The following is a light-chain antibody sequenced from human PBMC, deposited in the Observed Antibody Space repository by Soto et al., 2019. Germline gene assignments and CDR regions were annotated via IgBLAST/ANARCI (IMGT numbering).Light chain of an antibody. CDR1: QSVSSD. V-gene: IGKV3-15*01. J-gene: IGKJ2*01. CDR2: GAS. Sequence: EIVMTQSPATLSVSPGERATLSCRASQSVSSDLAWYLQKPGQAPSLLVYGASTRATGMPARFSGSGSGTEFTLTISSLQSEDFAVYYCQQYNNWPHPFGQGTKLEIK. CDR3: QQYNNWPHP.